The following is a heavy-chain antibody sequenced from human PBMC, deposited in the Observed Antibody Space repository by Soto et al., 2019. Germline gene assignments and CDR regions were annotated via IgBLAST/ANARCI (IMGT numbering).Heavy chain of an antibody. Sequence: QVQLVQSGAEVKKPGASVKVSCKASGYTFTSYGISWVRQAPGQWLEWMGWISAYNGNTNYAQKLQGRVTMTTDTSTSTAYTKLTGRRSDDTAVYYFPRDAAVGLFDYWGQGTLVTVSS. CDR1: GYTFTSYG. D-gene: IGHD1-26*01. CDR3: PRDAAVGLFDY. CDR2: ISAYNGNT. V-gene: IGHV1-18*01. J-gene: IGHJ4*02.